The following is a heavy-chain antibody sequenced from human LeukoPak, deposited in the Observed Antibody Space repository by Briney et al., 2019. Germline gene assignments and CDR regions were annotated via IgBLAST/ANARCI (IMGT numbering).Heavy chain of an antibody. CDR2: IRSKANSDAT. D-gene: IGHD4-11*01. V-gene: IGHV3-73*01. Sequence: GGSLRLSCAASGFTLSGSAMHWVRQASGKGLEWVGRIRSKANSDATAYAASVKGRFTISRDDSKNTAYLQMNSLKTEDTAVYYCTRRGQADDYSNHYYMDVWGKGTTVTVSS. CDR1: GFTLSGSA. J-gene: IGHJ6*03. CDR3: TRRGQADDYSNHYYMDV.